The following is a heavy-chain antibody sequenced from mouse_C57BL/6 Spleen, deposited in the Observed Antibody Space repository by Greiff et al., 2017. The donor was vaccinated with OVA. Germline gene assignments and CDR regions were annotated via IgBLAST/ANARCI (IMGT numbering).Heavy chain of an antibody. Sequence: EVQGAESGGGLVKPGGSLKLSCAASGFTFSDYGMHWVRQAPEKGLEWVAYISSGSSTIYYADTVKGRFTISRDNAKNTLFLQMTSLRSEDTAMYYCARDREDYAMDYWGQGTSVTVSS. CDR2: ISSGSSTI. CDR3: ARDREDYAMDY. J-gene: IGHJ4*01. CDR1: GFTFSDYG. V-gene: IGHV5-17*01.